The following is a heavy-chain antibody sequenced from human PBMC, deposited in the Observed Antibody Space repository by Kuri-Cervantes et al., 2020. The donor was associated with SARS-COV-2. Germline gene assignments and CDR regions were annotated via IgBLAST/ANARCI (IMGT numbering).Heavy chain of an antibody. CDR2: RNTNTGNP. Sequence: ASVKVSCKASGYSLTKYDKTWVRQAPGQGLAWMGWRNTNTGNPTFAQGFKGRFVFSLDTSLSTAYLKISSLKTEDTAIYYCARNRRGVRGNPYDDYWGQGTMVTVSS. J-gene: IGHJ4*02. CDR1: GYSLTKYD. CDR3: ARNRRGVRGNPYDDY. V-gene: IGHV7-4-1*02. D-gene: IGHD3-10*01.